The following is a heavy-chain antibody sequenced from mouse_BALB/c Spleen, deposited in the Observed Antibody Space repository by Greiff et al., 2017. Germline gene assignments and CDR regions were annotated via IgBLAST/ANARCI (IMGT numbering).Heavy chain of an antibody. CDR3: ARGGLYLDY. V-gene: IGHV1-14*01. D-gene: IGHD2-12*01. Sequence: EVQGVESGPELVKPGASVKMSCKASGYTFTSYVMHWVKQKSGQGLEWIGYINPYNDGTKYNEKFKGKATLTSDKSSSTAYMELSSLTSEDSAVYYCARGGLYLDYWGQGTTLTVSS. J-gene: IGHJ2*01. CDR2: INPYNDGT. CDR1: GYTFTSYV.